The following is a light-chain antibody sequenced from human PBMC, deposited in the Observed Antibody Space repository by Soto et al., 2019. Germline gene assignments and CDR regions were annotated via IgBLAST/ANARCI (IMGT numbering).Light chain of an antibody. J-gene: IGLJ3*02. Sequence: QAVVTQPASVSGSLGQSITISCTGTSRDVGAYNYVSWYQQLPGKAPKLMIFEVSLRPSGISHRFSGSKSGNAASLTISGLQTEDEADYYCASYTTLSTWVFGGGTKLTVL. V-gene: IGLV2-14*01. CDR3: ASYTTLSTWV. CDR2: EVS. CDR1: SRDVGAYNY.